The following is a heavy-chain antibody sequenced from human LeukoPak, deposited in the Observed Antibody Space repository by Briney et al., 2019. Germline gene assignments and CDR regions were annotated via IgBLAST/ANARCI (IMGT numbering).Heavy chain of an antibody. J-gene: IGHJ5*02. CDR3: ARVGQLSFRRSRGGFDP. Sequence: SETLSLTCAVYGGSFSGYYWSWIRQPPGKGLEWIGEINHSGSTNHNPSLKSRVTISVDTSKNQFSLKLSSVTAADTAVYYCARVGQLSFRRSRGGFDPWGQGTLVTVSS. V-gene: IGHV4-34*01. D-gene: IGHD3-16*01. CDR1: GGSFSGYY. CDR2: INHSGST.